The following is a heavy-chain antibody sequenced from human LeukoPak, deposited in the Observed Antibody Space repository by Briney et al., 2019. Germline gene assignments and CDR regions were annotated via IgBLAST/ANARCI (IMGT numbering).Heavy chain of an antibody. V-gene: IGHV3-48*03. CDR3: ARDDYGGMDV. CDR2: ISSSGSTI. J-gene: IGHJ6*04. CDR1: GFTFSSYE. Sequence: GGSLRLSCAASGFTFSSYEMNWVRQAPGKGLEWVSYISSSGSTIYYADSVKGRFTIPRDNAKNSLYLQMNSLRAEDTAVYYCARDDYGGMDVWGKGTTVTVSS. D-gene: IGHD4-23*01.